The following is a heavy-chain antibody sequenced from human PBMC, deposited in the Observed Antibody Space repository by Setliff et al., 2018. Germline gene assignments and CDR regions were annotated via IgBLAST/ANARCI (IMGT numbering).Heavy chain of an antibody. J-gene: IGHJ4*02. Sequence: SETLSLTCTVSGGSISSYYWSWIRQPPWRGLEWIGYIYTSGSTNYNPSLKSRVTISLDTSKNQFSLKLSSVTAADTAVYYCARQYCSGGTCYFDYWGQGTLVTVSS. D-gene: IGHD2-15*01. CDR1: GGSISSYY. CDR3: ARQYCSGGTCYFDY. V-gene: IGHV4-59*01. CDR2: IYTSGST.